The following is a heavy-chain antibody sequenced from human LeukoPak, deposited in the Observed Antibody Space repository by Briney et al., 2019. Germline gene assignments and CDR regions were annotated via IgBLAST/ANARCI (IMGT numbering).Heavy chain of an antibody. Sequence: SVKVSCKASGGTFNSYVINWVRQAPGQGLEWMGRIIPSFGTASYAQKFQGRVTITTDETTSTAYRELSNLRSEDTAVYFWARPRTTVTSGFDYWGQGTLVTVSS. D-gene: IGHD4-17*01. J-gene: IGHJ4*02. CDR3: ARPRTTVTSGFDY. CDR2: IIPSFGTA. V-gene: IGHV1-69*05. CDR1: GGTFNSYV.